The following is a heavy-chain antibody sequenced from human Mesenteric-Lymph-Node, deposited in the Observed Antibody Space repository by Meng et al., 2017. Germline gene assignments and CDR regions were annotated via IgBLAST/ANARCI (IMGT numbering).Heavy chain of an antibody. D-gene: IGHD3-16*01. CDR1: GFTFSSYA. J-gene: IGHJ4*02. CDR3: ASPSQGGGAPNY. Sequence: GESLKISCAASGFTFSSYAMHWVRQAPGKGLEWVSAIWYGGSNKYYADSVKGRFTISRDNSKNTLYLQMNSLRAEDTAVYYCASPSQGGGAPNYWGQGTLVTVSS. V-gene: IGHV3-33*01. CDR2: IWYGGSNK.